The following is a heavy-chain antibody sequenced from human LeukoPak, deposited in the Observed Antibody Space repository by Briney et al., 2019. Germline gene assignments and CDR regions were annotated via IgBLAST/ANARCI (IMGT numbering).Heavy chain of an antibody. D-gene: IGHD3-22*01. CDR3: ARGLRITMIVVVLDAFDI. CDR1: GGSFSGYY. Sequence: PSETLSLTCAVYGGSFSGYYWSWIRQPPGKGLEWIGEINHSGGTNYNPSLKSRVTISVDTSKNQFSLKLSSVTAADTAVYYCARGLRITMIVVVLDAFDIWGQGTMVTVSS. J-gene: IGHJ3*02. V-gene: IGHV4-34*01. CDR2: INHSGGT.